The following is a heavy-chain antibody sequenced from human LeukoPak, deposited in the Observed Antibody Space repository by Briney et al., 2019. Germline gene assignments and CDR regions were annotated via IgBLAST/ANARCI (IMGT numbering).Heavy chain of an antibody. V-gene: IGHV3-23*01. CDR3: ATRPGYGSGSYYNPGY. J-gene: IGHJ4*02. CDR1: GFTFSSYA. D-gene: IGHD3-10*01. Sequence: PGGSLRLSCAASGFTFSSYAMSWVRQAPGKGLEWVSAISGSGGSTYYADSVKGRFTISRDNSKNTLYLQMNSLRAEDTAVYYCATRPGYGSGSYYNPGYWGQGTLVTVSS. CDR2: ISGSGGST.